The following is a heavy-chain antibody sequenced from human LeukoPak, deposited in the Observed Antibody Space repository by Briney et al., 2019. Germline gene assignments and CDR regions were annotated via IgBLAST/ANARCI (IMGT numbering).Heavy chain of an antibody. Sequence: GGSLRLSCAASGFTFSSYAMSWVRQAPGKGLEWVSIIIGSGSTYYADSVKGRFTISRDNSKNTVYLQMNSLRAEDTVVYYCAKGAGPVDYWGQGTLVTVSS. V-gene: IGHV3-23*01. J-gene: IGHJ4*02. CDR1: GFTFSSYA. CDR3: AKGAGPVDY. CDR2: IIGSGST.